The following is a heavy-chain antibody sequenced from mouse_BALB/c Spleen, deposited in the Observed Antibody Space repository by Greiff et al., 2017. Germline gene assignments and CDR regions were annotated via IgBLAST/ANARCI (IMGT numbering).Heavy chain of an antibody. J-gene: IGHJ4*01. CDR2: ISSGSSTI. D-gene: IGHD4-1*01. CDR1: GFTFSSFG. CDR3: ARLGLAMDY. V-gene: IGHV5-17*02. Sequence: DVKLVESGGGLVQPGGSRKLSCAASGFTFSSFGMHWVRQAPEKGLEWVAYISSGSSTIYYADTVKGRFTISRDNPKNTLFLQMTSLRSEDTAMYYCARLGLAMDYWGQGTSVTVSS.